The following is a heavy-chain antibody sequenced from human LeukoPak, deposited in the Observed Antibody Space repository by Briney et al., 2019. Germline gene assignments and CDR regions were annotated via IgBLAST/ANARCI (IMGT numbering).Heavy chain of an antibody. CDR3: TKLRLGELSFDY. CDR1: GFTFSSYG. CDR2: IYSGGST. Sequence: PGGSLRLSCAASGFTFSSYGMSWVRQAPGKGLEWVSVIYSGGSTYYADSVKGRFTISRDNSKNTLYLQMNSLRAEDTAVYYCTKLRLGELSFDYWGQGTLVTVSS. V-gene: IGHV3-53*01. J-gene: IGHJ4*02. D-gene: IGHD3-16*02.